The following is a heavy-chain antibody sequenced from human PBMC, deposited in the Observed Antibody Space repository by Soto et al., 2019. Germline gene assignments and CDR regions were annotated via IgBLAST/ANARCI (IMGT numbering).Heavy chain of an antibody. CDR3: EHLGNSWYFDY. Sequence: SETLSLTCTVSGGSISSGGYYWSWIRQHPGKGLEWIGYIYYSGSTYYNPSLKSRVTISVDTSKNQFSLKLSSVTAADTAVYYCEHLGNSWYFDYWGQGTLVTVSS. V-gene: IGHV4-31*03. D-gene: IGHD2-2*01. CDR1: GGSISSGGYY. J-gene: IGHJ4*02. CDR2: IYYSGST.